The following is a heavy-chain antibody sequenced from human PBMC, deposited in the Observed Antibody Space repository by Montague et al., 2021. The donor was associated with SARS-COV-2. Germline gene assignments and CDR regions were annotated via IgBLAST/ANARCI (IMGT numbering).Heavy chain of an antibody. Sequence: SLRLSCAASGFTFSSYTINWVRQAPGKGLEWVSSISSSSSYISYADSVKGRFTISRDNAKNSLYLQMNSLRAEDTAVYYCARAGDYRTYWYFDLWGRGTLVTVSS. V-gene: IGHV3-21*01. CDR3: ARAGDYRTYWYFDL. D-gene: IGHD4-17*01. CDR2: ISSSSSYI. J-gene: IGHJ2*01. CDR1: GFTFSSYT.